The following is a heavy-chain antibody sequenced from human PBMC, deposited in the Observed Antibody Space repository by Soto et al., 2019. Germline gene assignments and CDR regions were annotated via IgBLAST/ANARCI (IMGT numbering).Heavy chain of an antibody. CDR1: GFTFSSYG. Sequence: GGSLRLSCAASGFTFSSYGMHWVRQAPGKGLEWVSAISGSGGSTYYADSVKGRFTISRDNSKNTLYLQMNSLRAEDTAVYYCAKTVTTVTDSFDYWGQGTLVTVSS. CDR3: AKTVTTVTDSFDY. J-gene: IGHJ4*02. D-gene: IGHD4-17*01. CDR2: ISGSGGST. V-gene: IGHV3-23*01.